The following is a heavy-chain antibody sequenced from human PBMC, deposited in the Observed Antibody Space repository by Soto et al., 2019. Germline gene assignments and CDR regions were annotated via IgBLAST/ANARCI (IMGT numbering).Heavy chain of an antibody. V-gene: IGHV3-64*01. Sequence: EVQLVESGGGLVQPGGYLRLSCAASGFTFGSYPMHWVRQAPGKGLEYVSAISTNGDSTFYANYVKGRFTISRDNSKNTLYLQMGSLRAEDMGVYYCAREGMSRPRWVFDYWGQGTLVTASS. CDR2: ISTNGDST. CDR3: AREGMSRPRWVFDY. CDR1: GFTFGSYP. J-gene: IGHJ4*02. D-gene: IGHD6-13*01.